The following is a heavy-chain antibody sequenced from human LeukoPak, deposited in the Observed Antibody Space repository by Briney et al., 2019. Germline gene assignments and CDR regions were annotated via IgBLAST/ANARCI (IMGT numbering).Heavy chain of an antibody. Sequence: GASVKVSCKVSGYTLTELSMHWVRQAPGKGLEWMGGFDPEDGETIYAQKFQGRVTMTEDTSTDTACMELSSLRSEDTAVYYCATDRAIAARRGIDAFDIWGQGTMVTVSS. CDR2: FDPEDGET. V-gene: IGHV1-24*01. CDR3: ATDRAIAARRGIDAFDI. CDR1: GYTLTELS. D-gene: IGHD6-6*01. J-gene: IGHJ3*02.